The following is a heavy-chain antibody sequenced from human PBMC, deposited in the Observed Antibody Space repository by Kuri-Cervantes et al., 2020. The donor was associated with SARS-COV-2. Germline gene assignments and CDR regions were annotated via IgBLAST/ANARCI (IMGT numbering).Heavy chain of an antibody. CDR1: GFTFSDYY. CDR2: ISTSGGSI. Sequence: GESLKISCVASGFTFSDYYFTWIRQAPGKGLEWVSYISTSGGSIFYADSVKGRFTISRDNAKNSVYLQMNSLRAEDTAVYYCAKDQGDSYGISYFDYWGQGTLVTVSS. J-gene: IGHJ4*02. V-gene: IGHV3-11*04. CDR3: AKDQGDSYGISYFDY. D-gene: IGHD5-18*01.